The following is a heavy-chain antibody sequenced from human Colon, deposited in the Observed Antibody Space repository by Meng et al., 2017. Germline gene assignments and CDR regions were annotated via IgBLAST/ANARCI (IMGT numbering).Heavy chain of an antibody. Sequence: QVQLQGSGPRLVGPSETLSLTCTLSGGSVSSPSYYWGWIRQTPGKGLEWIGYVYYTGSANYNPSLKSRVTISVDTSKNHFSLNLTSVTAADTAVYYCARGRGSYSSIDFWGQGTLVTVSS. V-gene: IGHV4-61*03. J-gene: IGHJ4*02. D-gene: IGHD1-26*01. CDR3: ARGRGSYSSIDF. CDR1: GGSVSSPSYY. CDR2: VYYTGSA.